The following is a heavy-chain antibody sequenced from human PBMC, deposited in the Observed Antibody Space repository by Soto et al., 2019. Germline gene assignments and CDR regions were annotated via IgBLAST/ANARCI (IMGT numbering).Heavy chain of an antibody. CDR3: ARGYGRNFDY. J-gene: IGHJ4*02. Sequence: SQTLSLPCTVSGGSISSGGYYWSWIRQHPGKGLEWIGYIYYSGSTYYNPSLKSRVTISVDTSKNQFSLKLSSVTAADTAVYYCARGYGRNFDYWGQGTLVTVSS. V-gene: IGHV4-31*03. CDR2: IYYSGST. CDR1: GGSISSGGYY. D-gene: IGHD5-18*01.